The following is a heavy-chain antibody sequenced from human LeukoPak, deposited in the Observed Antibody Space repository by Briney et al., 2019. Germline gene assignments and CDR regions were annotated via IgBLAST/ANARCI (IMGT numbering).Heavy chain of an antibody. Sequence: SETLSLTCTVSGGSISSYYWSWIRQPPGKGLEWIGYIYYSGSTNYNPSLKSRVTISVDTSKNQFSLKLSSVTAADTAVYYCARHYGSGSYYNGVFDYWGQGTLVTVSS. D-gene: IGHD3-10*01. CDR3: ARHYGSGSYYNGVFDY. V-gene: IGHV4-59*08. J-gene: IGHJ4*02. CDR1: GGSISSYY. CDR2: IYYSGST.